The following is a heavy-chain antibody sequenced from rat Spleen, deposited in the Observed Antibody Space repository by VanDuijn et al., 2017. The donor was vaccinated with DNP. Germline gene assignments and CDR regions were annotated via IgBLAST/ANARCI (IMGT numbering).Heavy chain of an antibody. CDR3: VREELGVDS. CDR1: GFNFNDYW. J-gene: IGHJ3*01. CDR2: INKDSSII. D-gene: IGHD4-3*01. V-gene: IGHV4-2*01. Sequence: EVKLVESGGGLVQSGRSLKLSCAASGFNFNDYWMGWVRQAPGKGLEWIAEINKDSSIIKYSPSLKDKLTISRDNVRNTLFLQMSRLESYDTAIYYCVREELGVDSWGQGTLVTVSS.